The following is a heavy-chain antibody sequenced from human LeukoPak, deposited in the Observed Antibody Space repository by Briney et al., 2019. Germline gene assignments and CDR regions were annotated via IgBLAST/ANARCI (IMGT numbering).Heavy chain of an antibody. D-gene: IGHD6-19*01. CDR3: ARDQQWLVIGY. V-gene: IGHV1-3*01. Sequence: ASVKVSCKASGYTFTSYAMHWVRQAPGQRLEWMGWINAGNGNTKYSQKFQGRVTITRDTSASTAYMGLSSLRSEDTAVYYCARDQQWLVIGYWGQGTLVTVSS. CDR2: INAGNGNT. CDR1: GYTFTSYA. J-gene: IGHJ4*02.